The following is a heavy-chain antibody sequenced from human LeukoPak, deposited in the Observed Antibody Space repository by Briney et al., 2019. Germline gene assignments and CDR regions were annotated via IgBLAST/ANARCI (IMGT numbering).Heavy chain of an antibody. CDR3: ARGTTSDWLSQRNWFDP. J-gene: IGHJ5*02. CDR2: IYYSGST. V-gene: IGHV4-31*03. D-gene: IGHD3-9*01. Sequence: SQTPSLTCTVSGGSLSSGGYYWGWVRQHPGRGLEWVGYIYYSGSTYYNPSLKSRVTISVDTSKNQFSLKLSSVTAADTAVYYCARGTTSDWLSQRNWFDPWGQGTLVTVSS. CDR1: GGSLSSGGYY.